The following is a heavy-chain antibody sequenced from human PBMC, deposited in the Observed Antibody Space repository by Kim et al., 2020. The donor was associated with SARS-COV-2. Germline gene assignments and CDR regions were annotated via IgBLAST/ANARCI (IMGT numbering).Heavy chain of an antibody. CDR3: ARGNSGYDWGAFDI. D-gene: IGHD5-12*01. J-gene: IGHJ3*02. V-gene: IGHV4-39*01. Sequence: SETLSLTCTVSGGSISSSSYYWGWIRQPPGKGLEWIGSIYYSGSTYYNPSLKSRVTISVDTSKNQFSLKLSSVTAADTAVYYCARGNSGYDWGAFDIWGQGTMVTVSS. CDR2: IYYSGST. CDR1: GGSISSSSYY.